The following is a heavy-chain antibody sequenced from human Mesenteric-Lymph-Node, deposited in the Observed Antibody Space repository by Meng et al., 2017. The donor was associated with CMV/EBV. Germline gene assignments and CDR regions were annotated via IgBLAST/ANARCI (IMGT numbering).Heavy chain of an antibody. Sequence: GGSLRLSCAASGFTFSSYAMHWVRQAPGKGLEWVAVISYDGSNKYYADSVKGRFTISRDNSKNTLFLQMNSLRAEDTAVYYCAKYLKPYSSSWYYFDDWGQGTLVTVSS. CDR1: GFTFSSYA. J-gene: IGHJ4*02. V-gene: IGHV3-30*04. CDR3: AKYLKPYSSSWYYFDD. D-gene: IGHD6-13*01. CDR2: ISYDGSNK.